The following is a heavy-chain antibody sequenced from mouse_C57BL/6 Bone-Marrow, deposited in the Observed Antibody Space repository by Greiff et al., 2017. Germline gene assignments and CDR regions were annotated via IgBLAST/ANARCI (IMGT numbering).Heavy chain of an antibody. J-gene: IGHJ1*03. D-gene: IGHD4-1*02. Sequence: EVKLMESGEGLVKPGGSLKLSCAASGFTFSSYAMSWVRQTPEKRLEWVAYISSGGDYIYYADTVKGRFTISRDNARNTLYLQMSSLKSEDTAMYYCTRDQLGLFYWYFDVWGTGTTVTVSS. V-gene: IGHV5-9-1*02. CDR2: ISSGGDYI. CDR1: GFTFSSYA. CDR3: TRDQLGLFYWYFDV.